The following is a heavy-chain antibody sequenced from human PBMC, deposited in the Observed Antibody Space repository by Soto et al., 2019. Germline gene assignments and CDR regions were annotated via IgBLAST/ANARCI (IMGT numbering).Heavy chain of an antibody. V-gene: IGHV1-18*01. CDR3: ARDWAVADPYYFDY. Sequence: GASVKVSCKAFGYTFTSYGISWVRQAPGQGLEWMGWISAYNGNTNYAQKLQGRVTMTTDTSTSTAYMELRSLRSDDTAVYYCARDWAVADPYYFDYWGQGTLVTVSS. D-gene: IGHD6-19*01. CDR1: GYTFTSYG. CDR2: ISAYNGNT. J-gene: IGHJ4*02.